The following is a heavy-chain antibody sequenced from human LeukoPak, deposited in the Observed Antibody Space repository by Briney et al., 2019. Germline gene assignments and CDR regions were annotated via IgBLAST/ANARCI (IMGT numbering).Heavy chain of an antibody. CDR1: GGSLTSSSSY. J-gene: IGHJ4*02. D-gene: IGHD4-17*01. Sequence: SETLSLTCTVSGGSLTSSSSYWGWVRQPPGKGLEWVGSIYYSGSTYYNPSLKSRVTISVDTSKNQFSLKLSSVTAADIAVYYCANTDYGDYVLMGWGQGTLVTVS. V-gene: IGHV4-39*01. CDR2: IYYSGST. CDR3: ANTDYGDYVLMG.